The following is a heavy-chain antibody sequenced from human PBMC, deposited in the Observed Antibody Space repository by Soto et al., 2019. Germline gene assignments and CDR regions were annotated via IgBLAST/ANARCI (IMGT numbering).Heavy chain of an antibody. CDR2: INPYSGGA. CDR3: ARLMHYSHSGGSSHSGFDM. D-gene: IGHD2-21*01. J-gene: IGHJ3*02. CDR1: GYTFTDYF. V-gene: IGHV1-2*02. Sequence: ASVKVSYKASGYTFTDYFIHWVRQAPGQGLEWIGWINPYSGGADLSQKFQGRVTMTRNTSISTAYMEVSSLRSDDTAVFYFARLMHYSHSGGSSHSGFDMWGQGTLVTVSS.